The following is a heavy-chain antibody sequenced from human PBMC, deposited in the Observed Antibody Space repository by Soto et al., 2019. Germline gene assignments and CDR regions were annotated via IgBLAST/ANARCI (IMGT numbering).Heavy chain of an antibody. CDR2: VSAGGDMT. CDR1: GFTFSSYA. D-gene: IGHD3-10*01. V-gene: IGHV3-23*01. Sequence: DVQLLESGGDLVQPGGSLRLSCAASGFTFSSYAMSWVRQAPGKVLEWVSSVSAGGDMTYYSDSVKGRFTISRDNSNNALFLQMNSLRAEDTALYYCARGDRGGSGSPASYYYSGLDVWGQGTTVTVSS. CDR3: ARGDRGGSGSPASYYYSGLDV. J-gene: IGHJ6*02.